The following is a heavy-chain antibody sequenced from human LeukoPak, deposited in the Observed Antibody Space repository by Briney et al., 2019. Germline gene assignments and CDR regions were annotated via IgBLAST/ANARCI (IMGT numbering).Heavy chain of an antibody. CDR1: GFTFSSYW. CDR3: ARDLAGYFDY. CDR2: ISTDGTYT. J-gene: IGHJ4*02. V-gene: IGHV3-74*03. Sequence: GGSLRLSCAASGFTFSSYWMHWVRQAPGKGLVWVSRISTDGTYTEYADSVKGRFTISRDNAKNSLYLQMNSLRAEDTAVYYCARDLAGYFDYWGQGTLVTVSS.